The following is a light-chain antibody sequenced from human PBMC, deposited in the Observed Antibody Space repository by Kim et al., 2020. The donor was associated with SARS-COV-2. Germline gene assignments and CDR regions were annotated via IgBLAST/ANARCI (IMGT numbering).Light chain of an antibody. J-gene: IGLJ1*01. V-gene: IGLV2-8*01. CDR1: SSSVGGYNF. CDR3: ASHAGSNTV. CDR2: DVT. Sequence: PPQSVPISCTGTSSSVGGYNFVSWLQPHPGKAPKFIFYDVTTPPSGVPYRFSGSKSGNTASLTVSGLQADDEADYYCASHAGSNTVFGTGTKVTVL.